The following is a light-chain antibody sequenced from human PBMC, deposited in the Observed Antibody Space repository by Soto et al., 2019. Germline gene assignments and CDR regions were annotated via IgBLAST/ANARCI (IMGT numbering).Light chain of an antibody. CDR2: SAS. J-gene: IGKJ4*01. CDR1: QSVRNE. CDR3: RQRTNWPPT. Sequence: EIVLTQSPATLSLSPGERATLSCRASQSVRNEFGWYHQKPGQAPRVLIYSASNRATGIPARFSGSGSGTDFTLTISSLEPEDFAVYYCRQRTNWPPTFGGGTKVEMK. V-gene: IGKV3-11*01.